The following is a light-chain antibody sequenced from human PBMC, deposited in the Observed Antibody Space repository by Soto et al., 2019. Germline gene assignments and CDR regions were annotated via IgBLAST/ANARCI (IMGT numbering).Light chain of an antibody. CDR1: QSITSW. J-gene: IGKJ1*01. CDR2: DAT. V-gene: IGKV1-5*01. CDR3: QQYNSYWT. Sequence: DIPMTQSPSTLYASVGDIVTITCRASQSITSWLAWYQQKPGKPPKLLVSDATSLESGVPTRFSGKGSATELTLTISSLEPDDFATYYCQQYNSYWTFGEGTKVDIK.